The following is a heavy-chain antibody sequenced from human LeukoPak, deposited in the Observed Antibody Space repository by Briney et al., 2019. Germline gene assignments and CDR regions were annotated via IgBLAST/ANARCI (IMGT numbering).Heavy chain of an antibody. CDR3: ARVSGGLDV. V-gene: IGHV1-8*01. CDR2: MKPNSGNT. J-gene: IGHJ6*02. Sequence: ASVKVSRKASGYTFTSYDINWVRQATGQGLEWKGWMKPNSGNTGCAQKFQGRITMTRNTSISTAYMELSSLRSEDTAVYYCARVSGGLDVWGQGTTVSVSS. CDR1: GYTFTSYD.